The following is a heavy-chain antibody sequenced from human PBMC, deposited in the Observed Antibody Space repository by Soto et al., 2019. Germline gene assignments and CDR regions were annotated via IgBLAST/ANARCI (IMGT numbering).Heavy chain of an antibody. V-gene: IGHV3-30*18. Sequence: QVQLVESGGGVVQPGRSLRLSCAASGFTFSSYGMHWVRQAPGKGLEWVAVISYDGSNKYYADSVKGRFTISRDNSKNTLYLQMNSLIAEDTAVYYCAKRGGGSSTIKGFFDYWGQGTLVTVSS. D-gene: IGHD5-12*01. CDR1: GFTFSSYG. CDR2: ISYDGSNK. CDR3: AKRGGGSSTIKGFFDY. J-gene: IGHJ4*02.